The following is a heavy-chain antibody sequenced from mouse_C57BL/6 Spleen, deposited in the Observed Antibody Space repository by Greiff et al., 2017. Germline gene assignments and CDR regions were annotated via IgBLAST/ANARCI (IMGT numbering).Heavy chain of an antibody. J-gene: IGHJ4*01. CDR2: INYDGSST. CDR3: ARGVYYYALDY. Sequence: EVQRVESEGGLVQPGSSMKLSCTASGFTFSDYYMAWVRQVPEKGLEWVANINYDGSSTYYLDSLKGRFIISRDNAKNILYLQMSSLKSEDTATYYCARGVYYYALDYWGQGTSVTVSS. CDR1: GFTFSDYY. V-gene: IGHV5-16*01.